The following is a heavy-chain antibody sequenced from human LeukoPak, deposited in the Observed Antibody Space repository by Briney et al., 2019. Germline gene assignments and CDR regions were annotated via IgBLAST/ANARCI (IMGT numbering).Heavy chain of an antibody. CDR3: AKAPGFIVVVPAAMRGDYYYGMDV. CDR1: GFTFSSYA. D-gene: IGHD2-2*01. CDR2: ISGSGGST. V-gene: IGHV3-23*01. Sequence: GGSLRLSCAASGFTFSSYAMSWVRQAPGKGLEWVSAISGSGGSTYYADSVKGRFTISRDNSKNTLYLQMNSLRAEDTAVYYCAKAPGFIVVVPAAMRGDYYYGMDVWGQGTTVTVSS. J-gene: IGHJ6*02.